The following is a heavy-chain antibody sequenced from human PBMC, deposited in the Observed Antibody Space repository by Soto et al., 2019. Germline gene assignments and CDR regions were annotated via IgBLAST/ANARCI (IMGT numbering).Heavy chain of an antibody. D-gene: IGHD6-19*01. CDR3: ARDLRGPYSSGWHYFDY. J-gene: IGHJ4*02. CDR1: GGTFSSYA. CDR2: IIPIFGTA. V-gene: IGHV1-69*06. Sequence: SVKVSCKASGGTFSSYAISWVRQAPGQGLEWMGGIIPIFGTANYAQKFQGRVTITADKSTSTAYMELSSLRSGDTAVYYCARDLRGPYSSGWHYFDYWGQGTLVTVFS.